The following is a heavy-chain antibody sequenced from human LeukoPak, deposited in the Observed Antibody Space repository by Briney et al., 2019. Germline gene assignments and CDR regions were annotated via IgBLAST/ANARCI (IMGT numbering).Heavy chain of an antibody. CDR1: GFTFRSYS. V-gene: IGHV3-30-3*01. J-gene: IGHJ6*02. D-gene: IGHD3-22*01. CDR2: ISYDGSNV. Sequence: GGSLRLSCAASGFTFRSYSMHWVRQAPGKGLEWAATISYDGSNVYYADSAKGRFTISRDNSKNTVYLEMSGLRVEDTAVFHCARKRGGIYDSRALDLWGQGTTVIVSS. CDR3: ARKRGGIYDSRALDL.